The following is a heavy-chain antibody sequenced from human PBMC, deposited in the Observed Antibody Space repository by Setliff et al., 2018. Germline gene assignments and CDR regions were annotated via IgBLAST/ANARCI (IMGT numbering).Heavy chain of an antibody. D-gene: IGHD3-3*01. CDR2: FYTSGNT. V-gene: IGHV4-4*07. J-gene: IGHJ5*02. Sequence: PSETLSLTCTVSGGSISSYYWTWVRQSAGKGLEWIGHFYTSGNTNYNPSLKSRVTISVDTSKNQFSLKLSSVTAADTATYYCARGGPTLTISRVLVVSSFDPWGQGSRVTVSS. CDR1: GGSISSYY. CDR3: ARGGPTLTISRVLVVSSFDP.